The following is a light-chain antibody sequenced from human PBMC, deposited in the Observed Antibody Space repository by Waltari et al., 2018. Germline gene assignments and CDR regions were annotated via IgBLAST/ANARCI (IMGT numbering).Light chain of an antibody. CDR2: GAS. CDR1: QNVNTN. V-gene: IGKV3-15*01. J-gene: IGKJ5*01. CDR3: QQYNKWPPIS. Sequence: EILLTQSPATLSVSPGERAPLSCRASQNVNTNVAWYQQKPGQAPRLLIYGASTRHTGIPDRFTGSGSGTDFTLTIDTLQSEDFAVYYCQQYNKWPPISFGQGTRLEIK.